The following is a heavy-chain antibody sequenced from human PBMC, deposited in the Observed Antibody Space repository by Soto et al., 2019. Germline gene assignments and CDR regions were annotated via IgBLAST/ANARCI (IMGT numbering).Heavy chain of an antibody. CDR2: ISWNSGSI. J-gene: IGHJ3*02. D-gene: IGHD3-22*01. CDR3: ANCFSPPEDSSGYSRLDAFDI. Sequence: GRSMRLSCAASGLTFADYAMHWVRQAPRKGLGWVSGISWNSGSIGYADSVKGRFTISRDNAKNSLYLQMNSLRAEDTALYYCANCFSPPEDSSGYSRLDAFDIWGQGTMVTVSS. CDR1: GLTFADYA. V-gene: IGHV3-9*01.